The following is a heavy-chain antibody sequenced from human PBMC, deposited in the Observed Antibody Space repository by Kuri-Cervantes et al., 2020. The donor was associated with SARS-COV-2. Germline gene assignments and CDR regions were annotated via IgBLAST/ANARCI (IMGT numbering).Heavy chain of an antibody. J-gene: IGHJ4*02. V-gene: IGHV4-34*01. CDR3: ARAGVRVLIDLYSNPGFDY. CDR2: IKHSGST. Sequence: GSLRLSCAVYGGSFSGYYWSWIRQPPGKGLEWIGEIKHSGSTNYNPSIKSRVTISVDTSKNQFSLKLSSVTAADTAVYYCARAGVRVLIDLYSNPGFDYWGQGTLVTVSS. CDR1: GGSFSGYY. D-gene: IGHD4-11*01.